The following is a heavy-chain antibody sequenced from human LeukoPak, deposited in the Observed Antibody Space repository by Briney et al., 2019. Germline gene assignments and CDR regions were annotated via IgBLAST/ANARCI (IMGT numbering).Heavy chain of an antibody. Sequence: GGSLRLSCAASGFTFNNYAMNWVRQAPGEGLEWVSTVSGSNGNTHYADSVKGRFTISRDNSKNTLYLQMNSLRAEDTAVYYCVRESPVAAVGRSWFDPWGQGTLVTVSS. D-gene: IGHD6-13*01. V-gene: IGHV3-23*01. CDR3: VRESPVAAVGRSWFDP. CDR2: VSGSNGNT. CDR1: GFTFNNYA. J-gene: IGHJ5*02.